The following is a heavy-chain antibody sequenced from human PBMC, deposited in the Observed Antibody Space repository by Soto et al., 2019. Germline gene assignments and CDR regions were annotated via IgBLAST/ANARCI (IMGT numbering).Heavy chain of an antibody. Sequence: QVQLVQSGGGVVQPGGSLRLSCEAFGFTFSGIGMHWVRQVPGEALEWVAFIRKDGTDIHYADSVKGRFTISRDNSENTLDLQMSSLRAEDTALYYCVRDGVGGTEYFGYFDYWGQGTLVIVSS. CDR1: GFTFSGIG. CDR3: VRDGVGGTEYFGYFDY. D-gene: IGHD1-26*01. J-gene: IGHJ4*02. CDR2: IRKDGTDI. V-gene: IGHV3-30*02.